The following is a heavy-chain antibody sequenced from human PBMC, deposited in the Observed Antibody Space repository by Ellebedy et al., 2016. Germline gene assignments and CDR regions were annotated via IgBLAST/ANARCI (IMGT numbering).Heavy chain of an antibody. CDR2: VVGSGERT. Sequence: GGSLRLSCAASGFTFSSHAMSWVRQAPGKGPEWVSAVVGSGERTFYADSVKGRFTISRDNSKNRLYLQMNSLTADDTAVYFCVKSGHSYAWSYWGQGTLVTVSS. V-gene: IGHV3-23*01. J-gene: IGHJ4*02. CDR3: VKSGHSYAWSY. CDR1: GFTFSSHA. D-gene: IGHD5-18*01.